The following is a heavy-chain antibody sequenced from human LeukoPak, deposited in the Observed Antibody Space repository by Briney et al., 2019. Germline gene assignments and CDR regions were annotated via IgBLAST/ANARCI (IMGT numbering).Heavy chain of an antibody. V-gene: IGHV4-38-2*02. J-gene: IGHJ4*02. Sequence: SETLFLTCTVSGYSISSGYYWGWIRQPPGKGLEWIGSIYHSGSTYYNPSLKSRVTISVDTFKNQFSLKLSSVTAADTAVYYCATQVPSTYYDFWSGYRTSFDYWGQGTLVTVSS. CDR2: IYHSGST. CDR1: GYSISSGYY. CDR3: ATQVPSTYYDFWSGYRTSFDY. D-gene: IGHD3-3*01.